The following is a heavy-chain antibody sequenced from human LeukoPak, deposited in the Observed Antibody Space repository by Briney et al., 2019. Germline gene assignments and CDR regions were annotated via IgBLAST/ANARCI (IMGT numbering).Heavy chain of an antibody. CDR1: GGSYSGYY. CDR2: INHSGST. V-gene: IGHV4-34*01. Sequence: SETLSLTCAVYGGSYSGYYWSWIRQPPGNGLEWIGEINHSGSTNYNPSLKSRVTISVDTSKNQFSLKLSSVTAADTAVYYCARRLRTFKYGSASNFDYWGQGTLVTVSS. D-gene: IGHD3-10*01. CDR3: ARRLRTFKYGSASNFDY. J-gene: IGHJ4*02.